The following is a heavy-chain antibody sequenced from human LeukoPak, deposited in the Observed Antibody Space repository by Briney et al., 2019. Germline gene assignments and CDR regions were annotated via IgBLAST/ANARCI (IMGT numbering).Heavy chain of an antibody. Sequence: PSETLSLTCTVSGGSISSYYWSWIRQPPGKGLEWIGYIYYSGSTNYNPSLKSRVTISVDTSKNQFSLKLSSVTAADTAVYYCARFYGSGSYALGYWGQGTLVPVSS. CDR3: ARFYGSGSYALGY. V-gene: IGHV4-59*08. CDR2: IYYSGST. CDR1: GGSISSYY. J-gene: IGHJ4*02. D-gene: IGHD3-10*01.